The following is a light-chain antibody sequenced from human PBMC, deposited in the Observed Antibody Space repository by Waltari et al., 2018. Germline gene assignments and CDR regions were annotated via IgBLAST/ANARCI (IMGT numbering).Light chain of an antibody. V-gene: IGLV2-14*01. CDR2: EVS. J-gene: IGLJ1*01. CDR1: DSDVGAYEF. CDR3: SSYTTSSAPGV. Sequence: QSALTQPASVSGSPGQSITIPCSGTDSDVGAYEFVPWYQQHPCKAPHLIIYEVSNRPSGISNRFSASKSGNTASLTISGLQAEDEADYYCSSYTTSSAPGVFGTGTRVTVL.